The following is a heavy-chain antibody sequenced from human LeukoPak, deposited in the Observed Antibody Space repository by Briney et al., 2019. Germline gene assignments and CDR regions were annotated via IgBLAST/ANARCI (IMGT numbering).Heavy chain of an antibody. V-gene: IGHV3-23*01. CDR3: AKDQIVGALYYFDY. Sequence: GGSLRLSCVVSGFTFRSYAMSWVRQTPGKGLEWVSGISASGTGTHYADSVKGRFTISRDNSKNTLYLHMNTLRAEDTAVYHCAKDQIVGALYYFDYWGQGTLVTVSS. D-gene: IGHD1-26*01. CDR2: ISASGTGT. CDR1: GFTFRSYA. J-gene: IGHJ4*02.